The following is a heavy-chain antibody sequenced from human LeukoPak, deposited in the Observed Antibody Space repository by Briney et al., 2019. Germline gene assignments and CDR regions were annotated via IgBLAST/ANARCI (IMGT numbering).Heavy chain of an antibody. CDR1: AFSLSAYN. Sequence: PGGSLRLSCAASAFSLSAYNMNWVRQAPGKGLEWVSVIYSGGSTYYADSVKGRFTISRDNSKNTLYLQMNSLRAEDTAVYYCAREGGYWGQGTLVTVSS. V-gene: IGHV3-66*01. J-gene: IGHJ4*02. CDR3: AREGGY. D-gene: IGHD3-16*01. CDR2: IYSGGST.